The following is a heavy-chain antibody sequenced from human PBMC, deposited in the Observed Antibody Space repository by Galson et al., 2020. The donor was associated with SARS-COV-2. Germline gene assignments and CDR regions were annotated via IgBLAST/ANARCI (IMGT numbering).Heavy chain of an antibody. Sequence: GGSLSLSCAASGFASGVTFTNYWMTWVRQVPGRGLEWVATINTDGSETYYVDSVKGRFSISRDSAKNSLYLQMNSLRAEDTAVYFCVRGGQTSSWYGRGWGQGSAGTVAS. V-gene: IGHV3-7*05. CDR3: VRGGQTSSWYGRG. CDR1: GFASGVTFTNYW. J-gene: IGHJ4*02. CDR2: INTDGSET. D-gene: IGHD6-13*01.